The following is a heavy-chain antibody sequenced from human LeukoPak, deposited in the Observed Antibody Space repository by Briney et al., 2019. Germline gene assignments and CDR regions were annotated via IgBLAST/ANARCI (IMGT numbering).Heavy chain of an antibody. CDR2: IKQDGSER. Sequence: GGSLRLSCAASGFTFSNAWMSWVRQAPGKGVEWVANIKQDGSERYYVDSVKGRFTLSRDNAKNSLYLQMNSLRAEDTAVYYCARADYGFWSGYYTGWFDPWGQGTLVTVSS. CDR1: GFTFSNAW. CDR3: ARADYGFWSGYYTGWFDP. J-gene: IGHJ5*02. V-gene: IGHV3-7*03. D-gene: IGHD3-3*01.